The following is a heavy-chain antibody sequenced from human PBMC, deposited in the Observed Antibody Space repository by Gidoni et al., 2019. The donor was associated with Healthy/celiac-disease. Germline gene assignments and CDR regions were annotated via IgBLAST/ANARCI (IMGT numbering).Heavy chain of an antibody. CDR2: ISSSGSTI. Sequence: EVQLVASGGGLVQPGGSLSLPCADSGFTFSSYELNWLRQAPGKGLEWVSYISSSGSTIYYADAVKCRFTISRDNAKNSLYLQMNSLRAEDTAVDYCARTPYGGERDYWGQGTLVTVSS. J-gene: IGHJ4*02. D-gene: IGHD1-1*01. CDR1: GFTFSSYE. V-gene: IGHV3-48*03. CDR3: ARTPYGGERDY.